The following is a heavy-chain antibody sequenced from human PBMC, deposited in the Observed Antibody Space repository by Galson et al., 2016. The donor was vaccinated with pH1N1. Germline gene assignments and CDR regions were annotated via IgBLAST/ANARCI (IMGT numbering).Heavy chain of an antibody. CDR2: IYTGGTT. J-gene: IGHJ5*02. V-gene: IGHV4-4*07. CDR3: ARVVEWELGHWFDP. CDR1: GGSISSHY. D-gene: IGHD1-26*01. Sequence: ETLSLTCTVSGGSISSHYWSWIRQPAGEGLEWIGRIYTGGTTNYNPSLKSRVTMSVDTSKKQFSMKLSSVTAADTAVYYCARVVEWELGHWFDPWGQGTLVTVSS.